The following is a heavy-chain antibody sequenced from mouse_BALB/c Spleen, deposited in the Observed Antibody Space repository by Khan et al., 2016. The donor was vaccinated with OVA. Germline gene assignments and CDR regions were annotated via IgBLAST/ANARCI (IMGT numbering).Heavy chain of an antibody. J-gene: IGHJ4*01. Sequence: EVQLQESGPGLVNPSQSLSLTCTVTGYSITSDYAWNWIRQFPGNKLEWMGYINYSGSTTYNPALKSRISITRDTSKNQFFLQLNSVTTEDTATYDCARDGSRYNYAMDYWGQGTSVTVSS. CDR3: ARDGSRYNYAMDY. D-gene: IGHD2-3*01. CDR2: INYSGST. CDR1: GYSITSDYA. V-gene: IGHV3-2*02.